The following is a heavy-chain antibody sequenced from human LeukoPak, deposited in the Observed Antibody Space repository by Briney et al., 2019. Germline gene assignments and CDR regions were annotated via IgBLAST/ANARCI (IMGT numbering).Heavy chain of an antibody. J-gene: IGHJ4*02. CDR2: IVPMFGTT. CDR1: GGTFSNYG. Sequence: SVKVSCKASGGTFSNYGFNWDRQAPGQGLEWMGGIVPMFGTTNYAQKFQGRLTITTDVSTNTAYMELSSLRSEDTAVYYCARGSPLALSGVYFDYWGQGTVVTVSS. D-gene: IGHD7-27*01. V-gene: IGHV1-69*05. CDR3: ARGSPLALSGVYFDY.